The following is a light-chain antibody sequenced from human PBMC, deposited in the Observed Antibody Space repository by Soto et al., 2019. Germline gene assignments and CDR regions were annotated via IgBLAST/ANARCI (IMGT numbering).Light chain of an antibody. CDR2: GTS. CDR1: QSVGSRS. Sequence: EIVLTQSPGTLSLPPGERATLSCRASQSVGSRSLAWYQQKPGQAPRVLLYGTSERATGIPDRFSGSGSGTEFTLTISRLEPEDFAVYFRQQYGRSPTFGQGTKVDIK. J-gene: IGKJ1*01. CDR3: QQYGRSPT. V-gene: IGKV3-20*01.